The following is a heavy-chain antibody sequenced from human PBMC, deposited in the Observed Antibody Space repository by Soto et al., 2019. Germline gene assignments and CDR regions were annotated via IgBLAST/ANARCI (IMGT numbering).Heavy chain of an antibody. D-gene: IGHD5-12*01. V-gene: IGHV1-46*04. CDR2: INPNGGST. CDR1: GYSFTSQY. CDR3: DREQGLRPGGGGTEPLDI. J-gene: IGHJ3*02. Sequence: QVQLVQSGAEVKKPGASVKISCEASGYSFTSQYVHWVRQAPGQGLEWMGIINPNGGSTTYAQKLQGRSPLARDPSTSTVYMEASSLTTGAPALFFCDREQGLRPGGGGTEPLDIWGQGTMVTVAS.